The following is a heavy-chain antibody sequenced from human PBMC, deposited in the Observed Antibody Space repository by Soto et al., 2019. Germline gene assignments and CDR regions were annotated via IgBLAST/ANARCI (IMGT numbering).Heavy chain of an antibody. Sequence: QVQLVESGGGAVQPGESLRLSCVASGFDFTYYAMHWVRQAPGKGLESVAVMSSDGSKIHHTDSVKGRFTISRDNSKNTLYLQMNSLRKEDTAVYFCAKGDGVGGTLGPFDYWGQGTLVSVSS. CDR2: MSSDGSKI. V-gene: IGHV3-30*18. CDR1: GFDFTYYA. CDR3: AKGDGVGGTLGPFDY. J-gene: IGHJ4*02. D-gene: IGHD1-26*01.